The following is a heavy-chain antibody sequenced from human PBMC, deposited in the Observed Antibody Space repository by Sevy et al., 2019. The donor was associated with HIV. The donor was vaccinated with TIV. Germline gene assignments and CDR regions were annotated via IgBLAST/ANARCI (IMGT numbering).Heavy chain of an antibody. CDR2: ISYEGTET. CDR1: GFAFSTHA. J-gene: IGHJ4*02. D-gene: IGHD2-2*01. CDR3: ARDGGHSVKWYPLY. V-gene: IGHV3-30-3*01. Sequence: GGFLRLSCAASGFAFSTHAMHWVRQAPGKGLEWVAVISYEGTETFYAASVEGRFTISRDNSKNMLSLQINSLRPEDTAVYYCARDGGHSVKWYPLYWGQGTLVTVSS.